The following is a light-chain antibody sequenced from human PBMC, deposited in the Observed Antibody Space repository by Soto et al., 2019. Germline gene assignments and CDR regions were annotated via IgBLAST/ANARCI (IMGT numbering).Light chain of an antibody. Sequence: EMVLTQSPDTMAVSPGERVTLSCRASQYINTRLAWYQHRPGQAPRLLIYQTSIRAAGIPARFSASGSGTDFTLTISRLEPEDFAVYYCQQYGSSLWTFGQGTKVDIK. V-gene: IGKV3-20*01. CDR3: QQYGSSLWT. CDR1: QYINTR. J-gene: IGKJ1*01. CDR2: QTS.